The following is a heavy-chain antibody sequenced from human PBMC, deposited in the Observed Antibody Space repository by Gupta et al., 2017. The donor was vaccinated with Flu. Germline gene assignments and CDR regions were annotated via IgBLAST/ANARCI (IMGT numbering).Heavy chain of an antibody. Sequence: EVQLLDSGGGLVQPGGSLRLSCVASGFTFNDYAMSWVRQAPGKGLEWVSSGTSVTTSYADSVKGRFTISRDNSKNTVYLQMTSLRVDDTAVYYCAKGRGYGDSVAYFDYWGQGTLVTVSS. J-gene: IGHJ4*02. CDR2: GTSVTT. CDR1: GFTFNDYA. D-gene: IGHD4-17*01. CDR3: AKGRGYGDSVAYFDY. V-gene: IGHV3-23*01.